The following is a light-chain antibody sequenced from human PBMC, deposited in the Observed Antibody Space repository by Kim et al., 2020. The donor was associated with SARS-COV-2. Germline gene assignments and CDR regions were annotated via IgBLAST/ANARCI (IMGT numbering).Light chain of an antibody. CDR2: AAS. J-gene: IGKJ4*01. CDR1: QGIRNY. Sequence: DIQMTQSPSSLSASVGDSVTITCRASQGIRNYLAWYQQKPGKVPKLLIYAASALQSGDPSRFSGSGSGTDFTLTISSLQPEDVATYYCQKYNSVPLTFGGGTKVEIK. V-gene: IGKV1-27*01. CDR3: QKYNSVPLT.